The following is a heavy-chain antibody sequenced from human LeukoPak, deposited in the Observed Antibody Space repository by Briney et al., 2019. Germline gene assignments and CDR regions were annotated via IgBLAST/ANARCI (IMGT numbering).Heavy chain of an antibody. CDR1: GGSISSSY. D-gene: IGHD3-22*01. Sequence: SETLSLTCTVSGGSISSSYWSWIRQPPGKGLEWIGYIYYSGTTNYNPSLKSRVTISVDTSKNQFSLKLSSVTAADTAVYYCARVDSSGRHYYYGMDVWGQGTTVTVSS. J-gene: IGHJ6*02. CDR3: ARVDSSGRHYYYGMDV. CDR2: IYYSGTT. V-gene: IGHV4-59*01.